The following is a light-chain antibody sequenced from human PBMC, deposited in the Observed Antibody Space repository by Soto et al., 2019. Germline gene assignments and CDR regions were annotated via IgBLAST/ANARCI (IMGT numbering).Light chain of an antibody. Sequence: DIQMTQSPSSLSASVGDTVTITCRASQSITSYLNWYHQKPWKAPALLIYAASKLLGGVPSRFRGSGSGTDFTRTITGRQPEDFATYFCQQAYNNPWTFGQGTRVEI. CDR3: QQAYNNPWT. CDR1: QSITSY. V-gene: IGKV1-39*01. CDR2: AAS. J-gene: IGKJ1*01.